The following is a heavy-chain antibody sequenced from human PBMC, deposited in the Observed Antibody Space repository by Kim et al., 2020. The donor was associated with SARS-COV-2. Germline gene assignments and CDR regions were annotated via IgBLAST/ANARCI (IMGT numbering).Heavy chain of an antibody. CDR3: AKVGLIGSGWYDY. V-gene: IGHV3-33*06. Sequence: GGSLRLSCAASGFTFSSYAMHWVRQAPGKGLEWVAVIWYDGSNKYYADSVKGRFTISRDNSKNTLYLQMNSLRAEDTAVYYCAKVGLIGSGWYDYWGQGTLVTVSS. D-gene: IGHD6-19*01. J-gene: IGHJ4*02. CDR2: IWYDGSNK. CDR1: GFTFSSYA.